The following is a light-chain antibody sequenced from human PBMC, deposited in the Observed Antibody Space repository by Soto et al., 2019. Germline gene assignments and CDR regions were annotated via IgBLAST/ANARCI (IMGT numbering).Light chain of an antibody. CDR1: QSVSSNY. V-gene: IGKV3-20*01. Sequence: IVLTQSPGTLSLSPGDRATLSCRASQSVSSNYLGWYQQKPGQAPRLLLYGASSRAIGIPDRFSGSGSGTDIILTISRLEPEDFAVDYCQQYDTSPPLTFGGGTKVEIK. CDR3: QQYDTSPPLT. J-gene: IGKJ4*01. CDR2: GAS.